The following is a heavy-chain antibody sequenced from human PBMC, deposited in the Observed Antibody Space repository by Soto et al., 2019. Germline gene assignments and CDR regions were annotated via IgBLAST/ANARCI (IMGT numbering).Heavy chain of an antibody. V-gene: IGHV1-3*01. CDR2: INAGNGTT. D-gene: IGHD3-9*01. Sequence: ASVKVSCKASGYTFTSYAMHWVRQAPGQRLEWMGWINAGNGTTKYSQKFQGRVTITRDTSASTAYMELSSLRSEDTAVYYCARGPTYYDILTGYFPVYYFDYWGQGTTVTVSS. CDR3: ARGPTYYDILTGYFPVYYFDY. CDR1: GYTFTSYA. J-gene: IGHJ4*03.